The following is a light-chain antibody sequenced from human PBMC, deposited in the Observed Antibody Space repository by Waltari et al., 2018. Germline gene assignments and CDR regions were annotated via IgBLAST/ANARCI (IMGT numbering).Light chain of an antibody. J-gene: IGKJ1*01. CDR2: GAS. CDR3: LQHNTYPCT. CDR1: EDIDKY. Sequence: DIQMTQSPSAMSASVGDRVTITCRASEDIDKYLAWFKQKPGTVPKRLIYGASTLQSGVPSRFTGSRSGTEFNLTISSLQPEDFATYYCLQHNTYPCTFGQGTKVELK. V-gene: IGKV1-17*03.